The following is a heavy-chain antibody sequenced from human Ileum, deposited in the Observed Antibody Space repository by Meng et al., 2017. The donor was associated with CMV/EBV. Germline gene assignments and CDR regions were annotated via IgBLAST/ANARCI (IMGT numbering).Heavy chain of an antibody. J-gene: IGHJ6*02. CDR3: ARLPTTGTGSDYYYYGMDV. D-gene: IGHD1-1*01. Sequence: SETLSLTCTVSGGSISSYYWSWIRQPPGKGLEWIGYIYYSGSTNYNPSLKSRVTISVDTSKNQFSPKLSSVTAADTAVYYCARLPTTGTGSDYYYYGMDVWGQGTTVTVSS. CDR1: GGSISSYY. V-gene: IGHV4-59*01. CDR2: IYYSGST.